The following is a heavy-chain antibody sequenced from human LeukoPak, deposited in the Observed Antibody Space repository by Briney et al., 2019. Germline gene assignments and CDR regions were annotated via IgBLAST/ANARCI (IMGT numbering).Heavy chain of an antibody. D-gene: IGHD1-26*01. J-gene: IGHJ4*02. CDR1: GFTFSSYS. V-gene: IGHV3-48*01. CDR2: ISSSSSMI. CDR3: ARDGDDHSGVDY. Sequence: GGSLRLSCAASGFTFSSYSMNWVRQAPGKGLEWVSYISSSSSMIYYADSVKGRFTISRDNSKNTLYLQMNSLRAEDTAVYYCARDGDDHSGVDYWGQGTLVTVSS.